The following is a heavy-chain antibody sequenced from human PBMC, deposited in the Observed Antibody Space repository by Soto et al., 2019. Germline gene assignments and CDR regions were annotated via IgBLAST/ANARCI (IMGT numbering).Heavy chain of an antibody. J-gene: IGHJ6*02. Sequence: GGSLRLSCAASGFTFSSYSMNWVRQAPGKGLEWVSSISSSSSYIYYADSVKGRFTISRDNAKNSLYLQMNSLRAEDTAVYYCARGGDCGGDCYSGYYYSYYGMHVWGQAPTVTVSS. CDR2: ISSSSSYI. V-gene: IGHV3-21*01. CDR1: GFTFSSYS. CDR3: ARGGDCGGDCYSGYYYSYYGMHV. D-gene: IGHD2-21*02.